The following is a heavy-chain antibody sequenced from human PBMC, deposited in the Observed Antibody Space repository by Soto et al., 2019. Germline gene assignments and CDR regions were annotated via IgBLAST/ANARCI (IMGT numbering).Heavy chain of an antibody. CDR2: IIPIFGTA. CDR3: ARSRQVTMVRGPNYYYYGMDV. J-gene: IGHJ6*02. CDR1: GGTFSSYA. V-gene: IGHV1-69*01. Sequence: QVQLVQSGAEVKKPGSSVKVSCKASGGTFSSYAISWVRQAPGQGLEWMGGIIPIFGTANYAQKFQGRVTITADESTSTAYMELSSLRSEDTAEYYCARSRQVTMVRGPNYYYYGMDVWGQGTTVTVSS. D-gene: IGHD3-10*01.